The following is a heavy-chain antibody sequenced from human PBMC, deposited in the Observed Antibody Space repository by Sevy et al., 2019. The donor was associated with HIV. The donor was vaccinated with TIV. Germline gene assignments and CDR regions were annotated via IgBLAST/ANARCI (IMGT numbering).Heavy chain of an antibody. J-gene: IGHJ3*02. CDR1: GYTFTGYY. Sequence: ASVKVSCKASGYTFTGYYMHWVRQAPGQGLEWMGWINPNSGGTNYAQKFQGRVTMTRDTSISTAYMELSRLRSDDTAVYYCASVLGYCSGGSCYSEAFDIWGQGTMVTVSS. D-gene: IGHD2-15*01. CDR2: INPNSGGT. V-gene: IGHV1-2*02. CDR3: ASVLGYCSGGSCYSEAFDI.